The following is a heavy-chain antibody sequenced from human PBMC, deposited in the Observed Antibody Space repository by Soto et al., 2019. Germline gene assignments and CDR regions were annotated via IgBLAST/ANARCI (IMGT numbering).Heavy chain of an antibody. D-gene: IGHD2-15*01. V-gene: IGHV1-18*01. CDR2: ISAYNGNT. J-gene: IGHJ3*02. Sequence: QVQLVQSGAEVKKPGASVKVTCKASGYTFTSYGISWVRQAPGQGLEWMGWISAYNGNTNYAQKLQGRVTMTTDTSTSTAYMELRSLRSHDTAVYYCARDRLSLRFAVVVAGDAFDIWGQGTMVTVSS. CDR3: ARDRLSLRFAVVVAGDAFDI. CDR1: GYTFTSYG.